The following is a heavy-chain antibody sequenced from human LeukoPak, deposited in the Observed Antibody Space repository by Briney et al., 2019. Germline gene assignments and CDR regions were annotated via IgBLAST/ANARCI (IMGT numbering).Heavy chain of an antibody. V-gene: IGHV3-21*04. CDR1: GFTFSSYS. CDR3: ARREGQFDY. J-gene: IGHJ4*02. Sequence: GGSLRLSCAVSGFTFSSYSMTWVRQAPGKGLEWVSSISSSSGYKYYADSVKGRFTISRDNAKNSLYLQMDSLRAEDAAVYYCARREGQFDYWGQGTLVTVSS. CDR2: ISSSSGYK.